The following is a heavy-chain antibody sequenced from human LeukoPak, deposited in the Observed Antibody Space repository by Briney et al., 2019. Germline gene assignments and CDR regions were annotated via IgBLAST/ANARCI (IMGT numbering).Heavy chain of an antibody. CDR3: ARGGDYSGWFDP. V-gene: IGHV3-21*01. Sequence: GGSLRLSCAASRFTFSSYSMNWVRQAPGKGLEWVSSISTSSSYIYYADSVKGRFTISRDNAKNSLYLQMNYLRAEDTAVYYCARGGDYSGWFDPWGRGTLVTVSS. CDR1: RFTFSSYS. D-gene: IGHD1-26*01. J-gene: IGHJ5*02. CDR2: ISTSSSYI.